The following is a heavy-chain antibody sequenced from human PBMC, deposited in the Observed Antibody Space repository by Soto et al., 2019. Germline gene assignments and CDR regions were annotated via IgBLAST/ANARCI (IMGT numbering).Heavy chain of an antibody. V-gene: IGHV3-33*01. J-gene: IGHJ6*02. CDR3: ARDGLLWFGEIYYYGMDV. Sequence: GGSLRLSCAASGFTFSSYGMHWVRQAPGKGLEWVAVIWYDGSNKYYADSVKGRFTISGDNSKNTLYLQMNSLRAEDTAVYYCARDGLLWFGEIYYYGMDVWGQGTTLTVSS. D-gene: IGHD3-10*01. CDR1: GFTFSSYG. CDR2: IWYDGSNK.